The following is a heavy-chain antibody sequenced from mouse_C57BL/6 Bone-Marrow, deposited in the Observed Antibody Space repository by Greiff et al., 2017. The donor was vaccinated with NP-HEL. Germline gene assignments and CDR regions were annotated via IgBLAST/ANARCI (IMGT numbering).Heavy chain of an antibody. J-gene: IGHJ2*01. CDR3: ALRVLHYYGSSPSY. Sequence: VQLQQPGAELVKPGASVKLSCKASGYTFTSYWMHWVKQRPGQGLEWIGMIHPNSGSTNYNEKFKSKATLTVDKSSSTAYMQLSSLTSEDSAVYYSALRVLHYYGSSPSYWGQGTTLTVSS. D-gene: IGHD1-1*01. CDR1: GYTFTSYW. CDR2: IHPNSGST. V-gene: IGHV1-64*01.